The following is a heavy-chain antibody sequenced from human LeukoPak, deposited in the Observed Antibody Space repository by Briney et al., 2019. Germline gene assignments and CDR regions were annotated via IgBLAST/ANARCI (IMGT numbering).Heavy chain of an antibody. CDR3: ARASYSYDINGWVPFDY. Sequence: SETPSLTCTVSGNSISSGDNYWSWIRQPAGKGLEWIGRIYTSGSTNYNPSLKSRVTISGDTSKNQFSLRLSSVTAADTAVYYCARASYSYDINGWVPFDYWGQGTLVTVSS. CDR2: IYTSGST. CDR1: GNSISSGDNY. D-gene: IGHD3-22*01. J-gene: IGHJ4*02. V-gene: IGHV4-61*02.